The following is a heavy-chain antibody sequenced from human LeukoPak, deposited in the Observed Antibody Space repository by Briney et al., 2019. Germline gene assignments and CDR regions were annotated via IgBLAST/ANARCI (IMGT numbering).Heavy chain of an antibody. CDR3: AAGTGYSDFDY. CDR1: GFTFNNYA. Sequence: PGGSLRLSCAASGFTFNNYAMSWVRQAPGKGLEWVGRIKSKTDGGTIDYAAPVKGRFTISRDDSKNTLYLQMNSLEIEDTAVYYCAAGTGYSDFDYWGQGTLVTVSS. CDR2: IKSKTDGGTI. V-gene: IGHV3-15*01. D-gene: IGHD3-9*01. J-gene: IGHJ4*02.